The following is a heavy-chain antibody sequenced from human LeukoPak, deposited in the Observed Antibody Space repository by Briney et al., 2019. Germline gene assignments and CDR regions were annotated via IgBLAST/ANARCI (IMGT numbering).Heavy chain of an antibody. Sequence: SETLSLTCTVSGGSISSYNWSWIRQPPGKGQEWIGYIYYSGSTNYNPSLKSRVTISVDTSKNQFSLKLSSVTAADTAVYYCARHMGLGYSYGYPYFDYWGQGTLVTVSS. CDR1: GGSISSYN. CDR2: IYYSGST. J-gene: IGHJ4*02. D-gene: IGHD5-18*01. V-gene: IGHV4-59*08. CDR3: ARHMGLGYSYGYPYFDY.